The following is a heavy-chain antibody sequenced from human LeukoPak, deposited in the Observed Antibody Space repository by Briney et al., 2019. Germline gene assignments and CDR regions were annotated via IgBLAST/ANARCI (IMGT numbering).Heavy chain of an antibody. J-gene: IGHJ4*02. CDR2: IIPMFGSA. D-gene: IGHD3-22*01. Sequence: ASVKVSCKASGSTFSNYGFSWVRQAPGQGLEWMGRIIPMFGSANYAQKFQGRVTITTDKATATTNMELCSLRSEDTAVYYCVRERRYDSSGYYFESDYWGQGTLVTVSS. CDR3: VRERRYDSSGYYFESDY. CDR1: GSTFSNYG. V-gene: IGHV1-69*05.